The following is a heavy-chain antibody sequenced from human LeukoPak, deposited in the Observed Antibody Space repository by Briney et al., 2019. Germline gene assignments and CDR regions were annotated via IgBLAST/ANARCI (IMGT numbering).Heavy chain of an antibody. CDR1: GYTFTGYY. D-gene: IGHD2-2*02. Sequence: ASVKVSCKASGYTFTGYYMHWVRQAPGQGLEWMGWINPNSGGTNYAQKFQGRVTMTRDTSISTAYMELSSLRSEDMAIYYCARSVLYSSIDYWGQGTLVTVSS. CDR3: ARSVLYSSIDY. V-gene: IGHV1-2*02. J-gene: IGHJ4*02. CDR2: INPNSGGT.